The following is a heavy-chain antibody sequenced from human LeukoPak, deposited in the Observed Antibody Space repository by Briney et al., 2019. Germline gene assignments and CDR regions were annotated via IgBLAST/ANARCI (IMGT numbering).Heavy chain of an antibody. D-gene: IGHD6-13*01. CDR2: NYYSGST. CDR1: GGSISSYY. Sequence: PSETLSLTCTVSGGSISSYYWSWIRQPPGKGLEWIGYNYYSGSTNYNPSLKSRVTISVDTSKNQFSLKLSSVTAADTAVYYCARDGGYSSSWYGAFDIWGQGTMVTVSS. V-gene: IGHV4-59*01. J-gene: IGHJ3*02. CDR3: ARDGGYSSSWYGAFDI.